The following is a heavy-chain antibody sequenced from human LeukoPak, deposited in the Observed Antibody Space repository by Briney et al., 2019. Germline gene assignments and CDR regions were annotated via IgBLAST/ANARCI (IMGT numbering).Heavy chain of an antibody. V-gene: IGHV3-73*01. CDR3: TRLGRYYFDY. CDR1: GFTFSSYA. J-gene: IGHJ4*02. CDR2: IRTKDNNYAT. Sequence: PGGSLRLSCAASGFTFSSYAMSWVRQAPGKGLEWVGHIRTKDNNYATAYAASVKGRFTISRDDSNNTAYLQMNSLKTEDTAVYYCTRLGRYYFDYWGQGTLVTVSS.